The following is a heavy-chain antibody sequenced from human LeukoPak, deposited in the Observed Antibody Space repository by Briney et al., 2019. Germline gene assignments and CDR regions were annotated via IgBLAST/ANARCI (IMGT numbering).Heavy chain of an antibody. V-gene: IGHV3-53*01. Sequence: GGSLRLSCAASGFTVSSNYMGWVRQAPGKGLEWVSVIYSGGSTYYADSVKGRFTISRDNSKNTLYLQMNSLRAEDTAVYYCARVAAAGTNWFDPWGQGTLVTVSS. D-gene: IGHD6-13*01. J-gene: IGHJ5*02. CDR1: GFTVSSNY. CDR2: IYSGGST. CDR3: ARVAAAGTNWFDP.